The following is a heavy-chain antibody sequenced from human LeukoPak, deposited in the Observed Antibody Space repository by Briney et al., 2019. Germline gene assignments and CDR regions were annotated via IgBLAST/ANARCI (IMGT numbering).Heavy chain of an antibody. V-gene: IGHV3-23*01. CDR3: ARGGLEPVDY. D-gene: IGHD1-14*01. CDR2: IGSSGIDT. Sequence: PRGSLRLSCAASTLTFSNYAMSWVRQAPGKGLEWVSVIGSSGIDTHYADSVKGRFTISRDNVKNTLYLQLNGLRAEDTAVYYCARGGLEPVDYWGQGTLVTVSS. CDR1: TLTFSNYA. J-gene: IGHJ4*02.